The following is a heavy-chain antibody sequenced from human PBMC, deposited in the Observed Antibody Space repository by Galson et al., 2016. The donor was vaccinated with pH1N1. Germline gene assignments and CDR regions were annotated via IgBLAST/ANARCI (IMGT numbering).Heavy chain of an antibody. D-gene: IGHD1-26*01. Sequence: SVKVSCKASGYTFTSYGISWVRQDPGQGLEWVGWISVYNGNTDYAQKVQGRVAMTTDTSTNTAYMELKSLRSDDTAVNYCASDPRVGVRASGSWGQGTLVTVSS. CDR1: GYTFTSYG. V-gene: IGHV1-18*01. J-gene: IGHJ5*02. CDR3: ASDPRVGVRASGS. CDR2: ISVYNGNT.